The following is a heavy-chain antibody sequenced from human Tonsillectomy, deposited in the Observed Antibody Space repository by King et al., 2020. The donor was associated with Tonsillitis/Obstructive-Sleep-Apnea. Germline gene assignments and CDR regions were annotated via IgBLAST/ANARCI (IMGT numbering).Heavy chain of an antibody. CDR2: IYYSGST. CDR1: GGSISSYY. Sequence: QLQESGPGLVKPSETLSLTCTVSGGSISSYYWSWIRQPPGKGLEWIGYIYYSGSTNYNPSLKSRVTISVDTSKNQFSLKLSPVTAADTAVYYCARHATPGGYPNWFDPWGQGTLVTVSS. V-gene: IGHV4-59*08. CDR3: ARHATPGGYPNWFDP. D-gene: IGHD6-13*01. J-gene: IGHJ5*02.